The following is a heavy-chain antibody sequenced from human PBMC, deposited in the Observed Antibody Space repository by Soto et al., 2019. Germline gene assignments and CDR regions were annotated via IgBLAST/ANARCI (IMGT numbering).Heavy chain of an antibody. Sequence: SENLSLTCTVSGYSISTGYYWAWVRQSPGKGLEWIGSVYRSGAAYYSPTLKSRVTISVDTSKNQFSLHLKSVTAADAAVYYCARISSASSGWLPDYWGQGTVVTV. CDR1: GYSISTGYY. CDR3: ARISSASSGWLPDY. CDR2: VYRSGAA. J-gene: IGHJ4*02. V-gene: IGHV4-38-2*02. D-gene: IGHD6-19*01.